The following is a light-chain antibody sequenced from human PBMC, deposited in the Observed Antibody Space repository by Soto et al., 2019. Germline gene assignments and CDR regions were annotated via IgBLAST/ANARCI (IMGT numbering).Light chain of an antibody. J-gene: IGKJ2*01. Sequence: DIQMTQSPSSLSASVGGRVTITCRASQSISSYLNWYQQKPGKAPKLLIYAASSLQSGVPSRFSGRGSGTDCTLTIRSLKTEDFATYYCPQSYSTPYTFGQGTNLEIK. CDR1: QSISSY. CDR2: AAS. CDR3: PQSYSTPYT. V-gene: IGKV1-39*01.